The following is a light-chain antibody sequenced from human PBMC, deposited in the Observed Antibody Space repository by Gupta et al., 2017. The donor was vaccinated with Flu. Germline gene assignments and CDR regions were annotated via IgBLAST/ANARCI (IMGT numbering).Light chain of an antibody. CDR2: EVS. V-gene: IGLV2-8*01. CDR3: SSYAGSNNKV. J-gene: IGLJ1*01. CDR1: SSDVGGYNY. Sequence: TSSDVGGYNYVSWFQQHPGKAPKLMIYEVSKRPSGVPDRFSGSKSGNTASLTASGLQAEDEADYYCSSYAGSNNKVFGTGTKVTVL.